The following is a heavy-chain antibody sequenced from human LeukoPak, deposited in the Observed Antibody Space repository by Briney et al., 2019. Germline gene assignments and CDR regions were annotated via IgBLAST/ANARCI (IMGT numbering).Heavy chain of an antibody. Sequence: PGGSLRLSCAASGFTFSSYSMNWVRQAPGKGLEWVSSISSSSSYIYYADSVKGRFTISRDNAKDSLYLQMNSLRAEDTAVYYCAGPSGGYSFGAFDIWGQGTMVTVSS. CDR1: GFTFSSYS. CDR3: AGPSGGYSFGAFDI. V-gene: IGHV3-21*01. J-gene: IGHJ3*02. D-gene: IGHD3-22*01. CDR2: ISSSSSYI.